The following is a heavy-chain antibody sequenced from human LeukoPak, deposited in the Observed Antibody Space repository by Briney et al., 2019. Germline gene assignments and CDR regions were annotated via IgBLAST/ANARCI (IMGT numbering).Heavy chain of an antibody. V-gene: IGHV1-8*02. D-gene: IGHD4-17*01. CDR1: GYTFTGYY. Sequence: ASVKVSCKASGYTFTGYYMHWVRQAPGQGLEWMGWMNPNSGNTGYAQKFQGRVTMTRNTSISTAYMELSSLRSEDTAVYYCARGGTVTTRNFDYWGQGTLVTVSS. CDR3: ARGGTVTTRNFDY. J-gene: IGHJ4*02. CDR2: MNPNSGNT.